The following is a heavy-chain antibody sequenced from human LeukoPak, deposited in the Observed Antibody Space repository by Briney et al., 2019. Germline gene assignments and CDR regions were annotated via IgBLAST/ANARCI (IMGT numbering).Heavy chain of an antibody. CDR1: GFTFSSYS. D-gene: IGHD3-16*02. CDR3: TRGGYRHPYHFDT. V-gene: IGHV3-23*01. J-gene: IGHJ4*02. Sequence: GGSLRLSCAASGFTFSSYSMNWVRQAPGKGLEWVSAISDNSGNTYYADSVKGRFTISRDNSENTLYLQMNSLRAEDTAIYYCTRGGYRHPYHFDTWGQGTLVTVSS. CDR2: ISDNSGNT.